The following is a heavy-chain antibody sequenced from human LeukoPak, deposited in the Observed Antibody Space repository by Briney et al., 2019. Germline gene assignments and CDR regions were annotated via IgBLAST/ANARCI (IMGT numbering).Heavy chain of an antibody. J-gene: IGHJ4*02. Sequence: GGSLRLSCAAPGFTFASYAMSWVRQAPGKGLEWVSAISSSGSSTYYADSVKGRFTISRDNSKNTLYLQMNSLRAEDTAVYYCAKDIVVVPAAIRAVATIRDYWGQGTLVTVSS. CDR1: GFTFASYA. CDR3: AKDIVVVPAAIRAVATIRDY. V-gene: IGHV3-23*01. CDR2: ISSSGSST. D-gene: IGHD2-2*02.